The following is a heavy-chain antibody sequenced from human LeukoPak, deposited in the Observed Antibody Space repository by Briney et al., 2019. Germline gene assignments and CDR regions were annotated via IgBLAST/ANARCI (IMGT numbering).Heavy chain of an antibody. V-gene: IGHV3-21*01. CDR3: ARDTSSWYEGGAFDI. CDR2: ISSSSSYI. Sequence: GGSLRLSCAASGFTFSSYSMNWGRQAPGKGLEWVSSISSSSSYIYYADSVKGRFTISRDNAKNSLYLQMNSLRAEDTAVYYCARDTSSWYEGGAFDIWGQGTMVTVSS. CDR1: GFTFSSYS. D-gene: IGHD6-13*01. J-gene: IGHJ3*02.